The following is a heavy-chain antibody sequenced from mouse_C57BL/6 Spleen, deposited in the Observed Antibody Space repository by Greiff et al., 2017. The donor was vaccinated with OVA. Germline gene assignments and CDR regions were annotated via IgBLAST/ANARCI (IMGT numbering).Heavy chain of an antibody. CDR2: IDPSDSYT. CDR1: GYTFTSYW. V-gene: IGHV1-69*01. CDR3: ARSENWYFDV. Sequence: QVQLQQPGAELVMPGASVKLSCKASGYTFTSYWMHWVKQRPGQGLEWIGEIDPSDSYTNYNQKFKGKSTLTVDKSSSTAYMQLSSLTSEDSAVHYCARSENWYFDVWGTGTTVTVSS. J-gene: IGHJ1*03.